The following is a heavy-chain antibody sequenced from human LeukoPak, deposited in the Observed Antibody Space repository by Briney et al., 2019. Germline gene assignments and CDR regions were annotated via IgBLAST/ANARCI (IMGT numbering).Heavy chain of an antibody. J-gene: IGHJ4*02. D-gene: IGHD1-20*01. V-gene: IGHV5-51*01. CDR1: GYNSTTYW. Sequence: PGASLKTSSNSSGYNSTTYWNGFGRQMPGKGLEWMGIIFPADSDTRYNPSFQGQVTISSDKTITTAYLQWSSLKASATAMYYCARYITVYTSGDWGQGALVTVSS. CDR3: ARYITVYTSGD. CDR2: IFPADSDT.